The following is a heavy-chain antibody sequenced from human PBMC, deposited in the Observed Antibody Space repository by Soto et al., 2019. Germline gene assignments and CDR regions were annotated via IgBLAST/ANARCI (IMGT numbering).Heavy chain of an antibody. V-gene: IGHV3-13*05. CDR2: TGASRDP. Sequence: GGSLRLSGTASGLTFSDYDMHWVRQAAGKGREWVSTTGASRDPYYTGSVNALFTLSSNTARNSMFLQINSVTVGDTAVYYCANASTGGLPRRADYYYDFDVWGNGITVTASS. D-gene: IGHD2-15*01. CDR1: GLTFSDYD. J-gene: IGHJ6*04. CDR3: ANASTGGLPRRADYYYDFDV.